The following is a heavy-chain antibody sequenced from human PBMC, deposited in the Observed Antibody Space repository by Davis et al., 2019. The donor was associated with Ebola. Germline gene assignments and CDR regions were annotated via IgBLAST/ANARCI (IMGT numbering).Heavy chain of an antibody. V-gene: IGHV3-30*18. D-gene: IGHD1-14*01. Sequence: PGGSLRLSCAASGFTFSSYGMHWVRQAPGKGLEWVAVISYDGSNKYYADSVKGRFTISRDNSKNTLYLQINSLRAEDTAVYYCAKDENHLDAFDIWGQGTMVTVSS. CDR2: ISYDGSNK. J-gene: IGHJ3*02. CDR3: AKDENHLDAFDI. CDR1: GFTFSSYG.